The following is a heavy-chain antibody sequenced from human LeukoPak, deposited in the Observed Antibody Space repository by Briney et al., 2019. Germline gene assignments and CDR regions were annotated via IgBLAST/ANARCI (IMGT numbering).Heavy chain of an antibody. J-gene: IGHJ6*04. V-gene: IGHV3-23*01. CDR1: GFTFSTYA. D-gene: IGHD3-10*01. CDR2: LSGSGDTT. CDR3: AKDLTYYSGSGSPRMDV. Sequence: GGSLRLSCAASGFTFSTYAMSWVRQAPGKGLEWVSSLSGSGDTTYYADSVKGRFTISRDNSKNTLYVQMNSLRAEDTARYYCAKDLTYYSGSGSPRMDVWGKGTTDTVSS.